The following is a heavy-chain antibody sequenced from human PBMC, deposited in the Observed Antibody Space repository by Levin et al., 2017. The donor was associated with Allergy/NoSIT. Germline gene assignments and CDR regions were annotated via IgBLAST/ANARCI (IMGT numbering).Heavy chain of an antibody. CDR3: ARDGWDSSVIGGSVPADNWFDP. CDR1: GFTFSSYG. J-gene: IGHJ5*02. Sequence: GESLKISCAASGFTFSSYGMHWVRQAPGKGLEWVAVIWYDGSNKYYADSVKGRFTISRDNSKNTLYLQMNSLRAEDTAVYYCARDGWDSSVIGGSVPADNWFDPWGQGTLVTVSS. V-gene: IGHV3-33*01. CDR2: IWYDGSNK. D-gene: IGHD3-22*01.